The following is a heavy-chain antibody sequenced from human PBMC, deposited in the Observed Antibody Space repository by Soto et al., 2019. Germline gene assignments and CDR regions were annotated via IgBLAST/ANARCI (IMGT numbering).Heavy chain of an antibody. CDR3: AKGGRQWLVTSDFNY. D-gene: IGHD6-19*01. V-gene: IGHV3-30*18. J-gene: IGHJ4*02. Sequence: VQLVESGGGVVQPGRSLRLSCAASGFTFSDYAMHWVRQAPGKGLEWVAVVSHDGGNTHYADSVKGRFTISRDSSKNTVSLEMTSLRAEDTGVYYCAKGGRQWLVTSDFNYWGQGAFVTVSS. CDR2: VSHDGGNT. CDR1: GFTFSDYA.